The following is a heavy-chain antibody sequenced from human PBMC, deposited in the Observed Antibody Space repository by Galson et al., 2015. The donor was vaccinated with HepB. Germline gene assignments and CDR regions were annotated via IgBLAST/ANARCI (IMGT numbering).Heavy chain of an antibody. J-gene: IGHJ4*02. V-gene: IGHV3-21*01. D-gene: IGHD3-10*01. Sequence: RLSCAASGFTFSSYSMNWVRQAPGKGLEWVSSISSSSSYIYYADSVKGRFTISRDNAKNSLYLQMNSLRAEDTAVYYCAREAGAGYYFDYWGQGTLVPVSS. CDR1: GFTFSSYS. CDR2: ISSSSSYI. CDR3: AREAGAGYYFDY.